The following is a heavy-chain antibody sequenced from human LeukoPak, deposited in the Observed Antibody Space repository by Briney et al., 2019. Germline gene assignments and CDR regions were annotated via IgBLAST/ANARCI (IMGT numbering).Heavy chain of an antibody. CDR1: GFTVSSNY. V-gene: IGHV3-53*05. D-gene: IGHD2-2*01. CDR3: ARDYCSSTSCLLDY. CDR2: IYSGGST. Sequence: GGSLRLSCAAYGFTVSSNYMSWVRQAPGKGLEWVSVIYSGGSTYYADSVKGRFTISRDNSKNTLYLQMGSMRAEDMAVYYCARDYCSSTSCLLDYWGQGTLVTVSS. J-gene: IGHJ4*02.